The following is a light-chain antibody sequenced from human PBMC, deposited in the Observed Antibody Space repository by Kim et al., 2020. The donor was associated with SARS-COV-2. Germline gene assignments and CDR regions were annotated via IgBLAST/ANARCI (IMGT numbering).Light chain of an antibody. V-gene: IGKV1-16*02. CDR2: AAS. CDR1: QDIANH. CDR3: QQYHNFPWT. J-gene: IGKJ1*01. Sequence: ASVGDRVTITCRESQDIANHLAWFQQKPGTAPKSLIFAASSLQSAVPSEFSGSGSGTDFTLTISSLQPEDFATYYCQQYHNFPWTFGQGTKVDIK.